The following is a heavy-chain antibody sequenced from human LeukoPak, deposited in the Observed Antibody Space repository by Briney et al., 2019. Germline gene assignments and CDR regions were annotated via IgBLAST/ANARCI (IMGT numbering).Heavy chain of an antibody. V-gene: IGHV1-2*02. CDR3: AGNSGYDFGALYYFDY. CDR1: GYTFTGYY. D-gene: IGHD5-12*01. Sequence: AASVKVSCKASGYTFTGYYMHWVRQAPGQGLEWMGWINPNSGGTNYAQKFQGRITMTRDTSISTAYMELSRLRSDDTAVYYCAGNSGYDFGALYYFDYWGQGTLVTVSS. J-gene: IGHJ4*02. CDR2: INPNSGGT.